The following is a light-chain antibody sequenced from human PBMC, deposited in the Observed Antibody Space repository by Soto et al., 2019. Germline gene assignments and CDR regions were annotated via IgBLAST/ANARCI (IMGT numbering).Light chain of an antibody. J-gene: IGKJ1*01. CDR3: QLYGSSWT. Sequence: EIVLTQSPGTLSLSPGERATLSCRASQSDSSRFLAWYQQQPGQAPRLLIHSTFRSDTGIPDRFSGSGSGTDFTLTISRLEPEDYAVYYCQLYGSSWTFGQGTKVEIK. V-gene: IGKV3-20*01. CDR2: STF. CDR1: QSDSSRF.